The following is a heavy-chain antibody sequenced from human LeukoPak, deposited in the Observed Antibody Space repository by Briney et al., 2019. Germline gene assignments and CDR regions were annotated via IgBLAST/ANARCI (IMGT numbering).Heavy chain of an antibody. D-gene: IGHD3-22*01. CDR2: FKSKTDGGTI. CDR3: TTEANYYDSSGHYPHYFDY. V-gene: IGHV3-15*01. CDR1: GFTFNNAW. J-gene: IGHJ4*02. Sequence: GGSLRLSCAASGFTFNNAWMKWVPQAPGKGVEWVSGFKSKTDGGTIDYAAPVKGRFTISRDDSQSTLFLQMSSLKTEDTAVYFCTTEANYYDSSGHYPHYFDYWGQGTLVTVSS.